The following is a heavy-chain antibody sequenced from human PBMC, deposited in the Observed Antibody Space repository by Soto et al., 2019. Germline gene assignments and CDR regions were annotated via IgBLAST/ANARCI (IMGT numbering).Heavy chain of an antibody. CDR3: ARPLYGAARTFDY. V-gene: IGHV5-10-1*01. CDR2: IDPSDSYS. J-gene: IGHJ4*02. Sequence: PGESLKISCNGSGYEFTSYWISWVRQMPGKGLEWMGRIDPSDSYSDYNPSFQGHVTISTDKSIATAYLQWSNLKASDSAMYYCARPLYGAARTFDYWGQGTLVTVSS. D-gene: IGHD2-8*01. CDR1: GYEFTSYW.